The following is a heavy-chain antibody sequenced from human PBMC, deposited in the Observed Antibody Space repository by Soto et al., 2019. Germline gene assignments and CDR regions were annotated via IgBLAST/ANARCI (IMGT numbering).Heavy chain of an antibody. Sequence: GPLRLSCSASGFTFDNYAMNGVRQAPGKGLEWVSGITGSGENTYYADSVKGRFTISRDNSKNTLYVQLNSLRVEDTAIYYCATVSLAATTITDFYYYGMDVWGQGTMVTVSS. CDR2: ITGSGENT. CDR1: GFTFDNYA. V-gene: IGHV3-23*01. J-gene: IGHJ6*02. CDR3: ATVSLAATTITDFYYYGMDV. D-gene: IGHD6-6*01.